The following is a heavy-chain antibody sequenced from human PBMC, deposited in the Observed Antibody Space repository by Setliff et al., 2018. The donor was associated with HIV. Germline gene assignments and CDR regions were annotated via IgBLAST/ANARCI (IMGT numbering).Heavy chain of an antibody. D-gene: IGHD3-3*01. V-gene: IGHV3-21*01. CDR2: ISIGSGGAI. CDR3: ARDNLYYNLYDGSPVYGMDV. Sequence: PGGSLRLSCAASGFTFRNYKFNWVRQAPGRGLEWVSSISIGSGGAIDYADSMQGRFTISRDNSKNSLYLQMNGLRVEDTGVYYCARDNLYYNLYDGSPVYGMDVWGQGTTVTVSS. J-gene: IGHJ6*02. CDR1: GFTFRNYK.